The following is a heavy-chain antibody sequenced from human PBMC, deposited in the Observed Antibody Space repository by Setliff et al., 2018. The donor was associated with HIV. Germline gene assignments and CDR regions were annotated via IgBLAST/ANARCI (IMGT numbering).Heavy chain of an antibody. CDR2: IVVGSGNT. CDR1: GFTFTSSA. CDR3: ASAGAWQRNALDI. J-gene: IGHJ3*02. V-gene: IGHV1-58*02. Sequence: GASVKVSCKASGFTFTSSAMQWVRQARGQRLEWIGWIVVGSGNTNYAQKFQERVTITRDMSTSTAYMELSSLRSEDTAVYYCASAGAWQRNALDIWGQGTMVTVSS. D-gene: IGHD5-12*01.